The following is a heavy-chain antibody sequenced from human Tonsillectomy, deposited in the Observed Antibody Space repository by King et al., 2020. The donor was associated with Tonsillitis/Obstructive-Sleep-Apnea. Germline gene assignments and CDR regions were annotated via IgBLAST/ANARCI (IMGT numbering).Heavy chain of an antibody. V-gene: IGHV1-69*01. CDR2: IIPIFGTA. CDR3: ARGLRCSSTSCYPAYYYYYMDV. CDR1: GGTFSSYA. D-gene: IGHD2-2*01. J-gene: IGHJ6*03. Sequence: QLVQSGAEVKKPGSSVKVSCKASGGTFSSYAISWVRQAPGQGLEWMVGIIPIFGTANYAQKFQGRVTITADESTSTAYMELSSLRSEDTAVYYCARGLRCSSTSCYPAYYYYYMDVWGKGTTVTVSS.